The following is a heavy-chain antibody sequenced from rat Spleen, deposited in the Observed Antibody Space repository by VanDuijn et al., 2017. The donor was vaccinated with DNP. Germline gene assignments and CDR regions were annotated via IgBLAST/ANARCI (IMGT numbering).Heavy chain of an antibody. Sequence: EVQLVESGGGLVQPGRSLKLSCAAPEFTFSRSAVAWVRQAPARGLEWVASISPSGGNIYYRDSVRGRFTISRDIPKSTLYLQMDSLRSEDTATYYCVARAPGDYYYGGYFDYWGQGVMVTVSS. CDR3: VARAPGDYYYGGYFDY. D-gene: IGHD1-6*01. J-gene: IGHJ2*01. CDR2: ISPSGGNI. V-gene: IGHV5-19*01. CDR1: EFTFSRSA.